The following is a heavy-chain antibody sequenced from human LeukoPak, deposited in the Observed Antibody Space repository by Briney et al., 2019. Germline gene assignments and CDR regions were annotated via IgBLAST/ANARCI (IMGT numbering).Heavy chain of an antibody. CDR3: ARIARKSNYFIAVAGTWLDP. Sequence: PGGSLRLSCAAYGFTFSSYGMHWVRQAPGKGLEWVAVIWYDGSNKYYADSVKGRFTISRDNSKNTLYLQMNSLRAEDTAVYYCARIARKSNYFIAVAGTWLDPWGQGTLVTVSS. D-gene: IGHD6-19*01. J-gene: IGHJ5*02. V-gene: IGHV3-33*01. CDR2: IWYDGSNK. CDR1: GFTFSSYG.